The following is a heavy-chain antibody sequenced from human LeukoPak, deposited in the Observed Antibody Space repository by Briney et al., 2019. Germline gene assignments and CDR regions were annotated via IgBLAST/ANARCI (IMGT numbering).Heavy chain of an antibody. D-gene: IGHD4-17*01. CDR2: ISYSGST. V-gene: IGHV4-59*01. CDR3: XXXYGDYVSYYYMDV. CDR1: GGSISSYF. J-gene: IGHJ6*03. Sequence: PSETLSLTCTVSGGSISSYFWSWIRQPPGKGLEWIGYISYSGSTNYNPPLKSRVTISVDTSKSQFSLKLSSVTAADTAVYYCXXXYGDYVSYYYMDVWGKGTTVTISS.